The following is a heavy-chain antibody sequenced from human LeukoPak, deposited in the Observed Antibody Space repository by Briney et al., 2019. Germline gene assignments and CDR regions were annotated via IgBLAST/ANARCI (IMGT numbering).Heavy chain of an antibody. J-gene: IGHJ4*02. CDR3: ARSFSPNYYDLLDY. CDR2: IYYSGST. D-gene: IGHD3-22*01. Sequence: PSETLSLTCTVSGGSISTYYWSWIRQPPGKGLEWIGYIYYSGSTNYNPSLKSRVTISLDTSKNQFSLKLNSVTAADTAMYYCARSFSPNYYDLLDYWGQGTLVTVSS. CDR1: GGSISTYY. V-gene: IGHV4-59*01.